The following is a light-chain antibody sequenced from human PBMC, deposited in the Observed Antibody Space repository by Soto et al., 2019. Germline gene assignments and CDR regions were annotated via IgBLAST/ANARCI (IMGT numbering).Light chain of an antibody. CDR1: KNDIGVYDF. Sequence: SALIQPPSASGSPGQSVTISCTGTKNDIGVYDFVSWYQHHPGKAPRLIIYEVVQRPSGVPDRFSGSKSGNTASLTVSGLQAADEADYFCKSYAGSNTYVFGSGTKVTVL. CDR3: KSYAGSNTYV. CDR2: EVV. J-gene: IGLJ1*01. V-gene: IGLV2-8*01.